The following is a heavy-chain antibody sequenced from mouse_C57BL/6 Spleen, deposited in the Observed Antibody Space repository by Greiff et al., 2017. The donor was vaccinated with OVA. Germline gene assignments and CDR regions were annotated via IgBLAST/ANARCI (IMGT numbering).Heavy chain of an antibody. V-gene: IGHV5-9*01. CDR2: ISGGGGNT. J-gene: IGHJ2*01. Sequence: EVQVVESGGGLVKPGGSLKLSCAASGFTFSSYTMSWVRQTPEKRLEWVATISGGGGNTYYPDSVKGRFTISRDNAKNTLYLQMSSLRSEDTALYYCARLGNYFDYWGQGTTLTVSS. CDR1: GFTFSSYT. CDR3: ARLGNYFDY.